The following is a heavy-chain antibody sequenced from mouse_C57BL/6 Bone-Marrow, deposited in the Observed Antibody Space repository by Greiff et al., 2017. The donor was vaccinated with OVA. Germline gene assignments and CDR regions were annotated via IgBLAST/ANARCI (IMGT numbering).Heavy chain of an antibody. CDR3: KISDGYYEGY. J-gene: IGHJ2*01. V-gene: IGHV14-4*01. Sequence: EVKLVESGAELVRPGASVKLSCTASGFNIKDDYMHWVKQRPEQGLEWIGWIDPENGDTEYASKFQGKATIPADTSSNTAYLQLCSLTSEDTAVYYCKISDGYYEGYWGQGTTLTVSS. D-gene: IGHD2-3*01. CDR1: GFNIKDDY. CDR2: IDPENGDT.